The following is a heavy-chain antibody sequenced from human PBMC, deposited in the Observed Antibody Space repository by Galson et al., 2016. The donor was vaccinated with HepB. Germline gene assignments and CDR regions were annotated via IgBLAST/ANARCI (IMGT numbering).Heavy chain of an antibody. V-gene: IGHV4-4*02. CDR2: IYHSGST. J-gene: IGHJ4*02. D-gene: IGHD4-11*01. CDR3: ARSLRDYSDYYFDS. Sequence: SETLSLTCAVSGASISGTNWWSWVRQPPGKGPEWIGEIYHSGSTNYNPSLKSRVTISVDKSKNQFSLKLNSVTAADTAVYYCARSLRDYSDYYFDSWGQGTLVTVSS. CDR1: GASISGTNW.